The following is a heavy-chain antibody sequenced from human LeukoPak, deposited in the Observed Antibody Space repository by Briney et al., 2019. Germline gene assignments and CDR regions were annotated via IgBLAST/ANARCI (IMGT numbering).Heavy chain of an antibody. CDR2: IYYSGST. V-gene: IGHV4-30-4*08. Sequence: PSESLSLTCTVSGGSISSGDYYWSWIRQPPGKGLEWIGYIYYSGSTYYNPSLKSRVTISVDTSKNQFSLKLSSVTAADTAVYYCARLNDGLRFLEWPMEESLDYWGQGTLVTVSS. J-gene: IGHJ4*02. CDR3: ARLNDGLRFLEWPMEESLDY. D-gene: IGHD3-3*01. CDR1: GGSISSGDYY.